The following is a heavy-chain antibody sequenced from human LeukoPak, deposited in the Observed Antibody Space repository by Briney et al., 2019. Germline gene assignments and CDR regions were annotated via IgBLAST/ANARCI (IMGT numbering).Heavy chain of an antibody. J-gene: IGHJ4*02. CDR2: IYSSGST. CDR3: ARRTPGDSSSWYEYEYYFDY. Sequence: SETLSLTCTVSGDSLSSYYWGWIRQPPGKGLEWIGYIYSSGSTNYNPSLKSRVTISVDTSKNQFSLKLSSVTAADTAVYYCARRTPGDSSSWYEYEYYFDYWGQGTLVTVSS. V-gene: IGHV4-4*08. D-gene: IGHD6-13*01. CDR1: GDSLSSYY.